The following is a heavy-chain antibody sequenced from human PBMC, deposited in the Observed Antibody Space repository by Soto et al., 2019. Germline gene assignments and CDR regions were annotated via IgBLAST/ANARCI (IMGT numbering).Heavy chain of an antibody. CDR2: ISYDGSNK. J-gene: IGHJ6*02. V-gene: IGHV3-30*18. CDR1: GFTFSSYG. D-gene: IGHD2-21*02. CDR3: AKDILSVVVTPSYYYYGMDV. Sequence: QVQLVESGGGVVQPGRSLRLSCAASGFTFSSYGMHWVRQAPGKGLEWVAVISYDGSNKYYADSVKGRFTISRDNSKNTLYLKMNSLRAEDTAVYYCAKDILSVVVTPSYYYYGMDVWGQGTTVTVSS.